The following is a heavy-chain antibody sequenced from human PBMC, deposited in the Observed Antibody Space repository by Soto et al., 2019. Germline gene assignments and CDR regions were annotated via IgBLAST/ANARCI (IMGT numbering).Heavy chain of an antibody. V-gene: IGHV3-73*02. D-gene: IGHD1-1*01. J-gene: IGHJ3*02. CDR1: GFTFSASD. CDR3: TRHWNDGETFDI. CDR2: IRSIANNYAT. Sequence: EVQLVESGGGLVQPGGSLKLSCAASGFTFSASDMDWVRQASGKGLEWVGRIRSIANNYATAYAASVKGRFTISRDDSENTAHLQMNSLKTEDTAVYYCTRHWNDGETFDIWGQGTMVTVSS.